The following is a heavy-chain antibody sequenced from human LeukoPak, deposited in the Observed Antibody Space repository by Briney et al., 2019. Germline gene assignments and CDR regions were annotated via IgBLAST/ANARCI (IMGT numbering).Heavy chain of an antibody. Sequence: AASVKVSCKTSGYTFPDNYMHWLRQAPGQGLEWMGWINPNGGGTNYAQKFQDRVTMTRDTSISTAYMELSSLRSDDTAVYSCARGSPVGATTGLHSWGQGTLVTVSS. CDR2: INPNGGGT. CDR1: GYTFPDNY. CDR3: ARGSPVGATTGLHS. J-gene: IGHJ4*02. D-gene: IGHD1-26*01. V-gene: IGHV1-2*02.